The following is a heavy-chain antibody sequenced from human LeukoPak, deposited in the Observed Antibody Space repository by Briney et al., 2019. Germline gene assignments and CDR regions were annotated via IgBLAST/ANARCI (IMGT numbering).Heavy chain of an antibody. CDR1: GFTFSSHT. J-gene: IGHJ4*02. CDR2: IEPDGSNK. CDR3: VRQSTGLDY. V-gene: IGHV3-30-3*01. D-gene: IGHD5/OR15-5a*01. Sequence: GGSLRLSCAPSGFTFSSHTMHWVRQAPGKGLEWVAVIEPDGSNKYHADSVKGRFTISRDNSKNILYLQLDSLRSEDTAVYYCVRQSTGLDYWGQGTLVTVSS.